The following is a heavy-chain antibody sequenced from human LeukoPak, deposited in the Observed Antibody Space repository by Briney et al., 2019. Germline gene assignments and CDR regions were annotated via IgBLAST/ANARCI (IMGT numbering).Heavy chain of an antibody. Sequence: KPSETLSLTCTVSGGSISSYYWSWIRQPAGKGLEWIGRIYTSGSTNYNPSLKSRVTMSVDTSKNQFSLKLSSVTAADTAVYYCARGGLHSGYDYDFDYWGQGTLVTVSS. CDR1: GGSISSYY. CDR2: IYTSGST. D-gene: IGHD5-12*01. V-gene: IGHV4-4*07. J-gene: IGHJ4*02. CDR3: ARGGLHSGYDYDFDY.